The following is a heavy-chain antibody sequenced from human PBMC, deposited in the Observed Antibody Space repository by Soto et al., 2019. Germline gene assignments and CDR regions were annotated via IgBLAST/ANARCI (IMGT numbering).Heavy chain of an antibody. J-gene: IGHJ5*02. CDR2: IFYSGNT. CDR1: GASINSDY. D-gene: IGHD5-12*01. CDR3: AVLRPGGHPTENWFDP. V-gene: IGHV4-59*03. Sequence: SETLSLTCTVSGASINSDYWSWIRQPPGKGLEWIGYIFYSGNTDYNPSLKSRVTLSLDTSKYRISLRLSSVTAADTAVSYCAVLRPGGHPTENWFDPWRQESLV.